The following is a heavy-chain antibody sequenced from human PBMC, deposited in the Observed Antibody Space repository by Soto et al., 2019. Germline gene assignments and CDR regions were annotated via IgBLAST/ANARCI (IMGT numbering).Heavy chain of an antibody. V-gene: IGHV3-23*01. D-gene: IGHD6-13*01. CDR1: GFTFSSYA. J-gene: IGHJ6*02. CDR3: AKNTPSSTDYYYYGMDV. CDR2: ISGSGGST. Sequence: PGGSMRLSCAAPGFTFSSYAMSWVRQAPGKGLEWVSAISGSGGSTYYADSVKGRFTISRDNSKNTLYLQMNSLRAEDTAVYYCAKNTPSSTDYYYYGMDVWGQGTTVTVSS.